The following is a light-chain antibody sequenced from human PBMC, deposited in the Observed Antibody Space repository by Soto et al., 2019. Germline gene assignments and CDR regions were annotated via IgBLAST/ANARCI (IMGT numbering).Light chain of an antibody. J-gene: IGKJ2*01. V-gene: IGKV1-39*01. Sequence: DIHMTQSPSSLSASVGDRVTITCRASQSISSYLNWYQQKPGKAPNLLIYAASSLQSGVPSRFSGSESGTDFTLTISSLQPEDFAIYYCQQSYSTPHTFGQGTKLEI. CDR3: QQSYSTPHT. CDR1: QSISSY. CDR2: AAS.